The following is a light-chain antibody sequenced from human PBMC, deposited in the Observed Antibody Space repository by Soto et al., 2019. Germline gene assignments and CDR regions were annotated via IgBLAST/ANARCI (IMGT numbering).Light chain of an antibody. J-gene: IGLJ1*01. CDR2: EVR. V-gene: IGLV2-14*02. CDR3: SSYSSTTLV. Sequence: QSALTQPASVSGSPGQSITISCTGTSSDVGTYNLVSWYQLHPGKVPKVILYEVRNRPSGVSNRFSGSKSGDTASLTISGLQAEDEADYYCSSYSSTTLVFGTGTKVTVL. CDR1: SSDVGTYNL.